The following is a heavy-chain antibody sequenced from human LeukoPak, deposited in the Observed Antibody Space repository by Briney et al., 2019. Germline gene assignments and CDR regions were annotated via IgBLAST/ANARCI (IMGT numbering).Heavy chain of an antibody. D-gene: IGHD6-13*01. CDR2: IYPGDSDT. CDR1: GYSFTSYW. V-gene: IGHV5-51*01. Sequence: GESLKISCKGSGYSFTSYWIGWVRQMPGKGLEWKGIIYPGDSDTRYSPSFQGQVTISADKSISTAYLQWSSLKASDTAMYYCASTSYSSSWRGNAFDIWGQGTMVTVSS. CDR3: ASTSYSSSWRGNAFDI. J-gene: IGHJ3*02.